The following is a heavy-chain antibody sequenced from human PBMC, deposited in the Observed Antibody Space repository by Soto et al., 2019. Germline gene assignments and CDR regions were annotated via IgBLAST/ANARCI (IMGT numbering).Heavy chain of an antibody. V-gene: IGHV1-69*01. CDR3: AREVVTGDYYYYYGMDV. Sequence: QVQLVQSGAEVKKPGSSVKVSCKASGGTFSSYAISWVRQAPGQGLEWMGGIIPIFGTANYAQKFQGRVTITADESTSTAYMELSSLRSEDTTVYYCAREVVTGDYYYYYGMDVWGQGTTVTVSS. CDR2: IIPIFGTA. D-gene: IGHD2-21*02. CDR1: GGTFSSYA. J-gene: IGHJ6*02.